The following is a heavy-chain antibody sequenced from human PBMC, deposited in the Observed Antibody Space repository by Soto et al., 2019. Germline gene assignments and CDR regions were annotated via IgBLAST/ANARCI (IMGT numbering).Heavy chain of an antibody. J-gene: IGHJ4*02. Sequence: GGSLRFSCAASGFTFSSYGMHWVRQAPGKGLEWVAVISYDGSNKYYADSVKGRFTISRDNSKNTLYLQMNSLRAEDTAVYYCAIGLAAGDYYDSSAPGYWGQGTLVTVSS. V-gene: IGHV3-30*03. CDR1: GFTFSSYG. CDR3: AIGLAAGDYYDSSAPGY. CDR2: ISYDGSNK. D-gene: IGHD3-22*01.